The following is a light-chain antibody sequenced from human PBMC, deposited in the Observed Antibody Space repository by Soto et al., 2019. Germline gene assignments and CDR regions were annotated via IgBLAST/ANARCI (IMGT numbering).Light chain of an antibody. V-gene: IGKV1-5*03. CDR1: QSIRSW. CDR2: KAS. Sequence: DVKLTLSDSILRAXVGDXAMGXXGASQSIRSWLAWYQEKPGKAKKLLIYKASLLETGVPSRFSGRGSGTEFTLTISSLQTDDFGTYYCQHYNSHPWAFGQGTKLDNK. CDR3: QHYNSHPWA. J-gene: IGKJ1*01.